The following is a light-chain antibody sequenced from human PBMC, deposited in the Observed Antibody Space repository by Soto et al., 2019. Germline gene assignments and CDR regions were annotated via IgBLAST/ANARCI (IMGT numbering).Light chain of an antibody. J-gene: IGLJ2*01. V-gene: IGLV2-14*01. Sequence: QSALTQPASMSGSPGQSITISCTGTSSDVGGYNYVSWYQQEPGKAPKLLIYDVSYRPSGVSNRFSGSKSGNTASLTISGLQAEDEADYYCSSYTSSTTVLFGGGTKLTVL. CDR1: SSDVGGYNY. CDR3: SSYTSSTTVL. CDR2: DVS.